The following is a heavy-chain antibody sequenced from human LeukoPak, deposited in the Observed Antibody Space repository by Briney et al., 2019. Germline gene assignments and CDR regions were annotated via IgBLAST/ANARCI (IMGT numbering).Heavy chain of an antibody. CDR3: ARATGAYYDILTGYSPSDAFDI. D-gene: IGHD3-9*01. V-gene: IGHV4-34*01. J-gene: IGHJ3*02. CDR1: GGSFSGYY. Sequence: SETLSLTCAVYGGSFSGYYWSWIRQPPGKGLEWIGEINHSGSTNYNPSLKSRVTISVDRSKNQFSLKLSSVTAADTAVYYCARATGAYYDILTGYSPSDAFDIWGQGTMVTVSS. CDR2: INHSGST.